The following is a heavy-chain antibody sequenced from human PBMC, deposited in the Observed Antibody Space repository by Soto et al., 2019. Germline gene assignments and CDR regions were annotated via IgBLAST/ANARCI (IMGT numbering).Heavy chain of an antibody. J-gene: IGHJ3*02. D-gene: IGHD6-6*01. CDR1: GFTFSRYG. CDR2: ISYDKNHQ. V-gene: IGHV3-30*18. Sequence: QVQLVESGGGVVRPGRSLRLSCAASGFTFSRYGMHWVRQAPGKGLEWVSVISYDKNHQYYADSVKGRFTVSRDNSKNTLYLQMNSLRGEDTAVYYCAQDTGSSSYSPDALDIWGPGTRVTVSS. CDR3: AQDTGSSSYSPDALDI.